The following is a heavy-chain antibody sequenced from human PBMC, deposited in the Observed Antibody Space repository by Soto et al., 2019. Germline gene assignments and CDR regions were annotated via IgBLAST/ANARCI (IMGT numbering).Heavy chain of an antibody. CDR1: GASIGSSY. D-gene: IGHD3-22*01. J-gene: IGHJ3*02. V-gene: IGHV4-59*01. Sequence: PSETLSLTCTVSGASIGSSYWSWIRQSPGKGLEWIGYVYYSGSTNYNPSLKSRVTISVDTSKNQFSLKLSSVTAADTAVYYCARGYYDSSGQSNTFDIWGQGTMVTVSS. CDR3: ARGYYDSSGQSNTFDI. CDR2: VYYSGST.